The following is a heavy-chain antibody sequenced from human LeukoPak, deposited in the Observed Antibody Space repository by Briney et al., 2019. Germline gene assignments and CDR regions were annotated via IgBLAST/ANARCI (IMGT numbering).Heavy chain of an antibody. Sequence: GGSLRLSCAASGFTFSSYSMNWVRQAPGKGLKWVSYISSSSSTIYYADSVKGRFTISRDNAKNSLYLQMNSLRAEDTAVYYCAIVGATRAFDIWGQGTMVTVSS. D-gene: IGHD1-26*01. CDR3: AIVGATRAFDI. CDR1: GFTFSSYS. CDR2: ISSSSSTI. J-gene: IGHJ3*02. V-gene: IGHV3-48*04.